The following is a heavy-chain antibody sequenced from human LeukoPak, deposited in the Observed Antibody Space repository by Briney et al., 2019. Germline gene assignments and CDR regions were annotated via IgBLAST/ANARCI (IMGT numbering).Heavy chain of an antibody. V-gene: IGHV3-23*01. CDR2: ISGSGGST. J-gene: IGHJ4*02. CDR3: AKGGYCSGGSCYTPGYFDY. Sequence: PGGSLRLSCAASGFTFSNYAMSWVRQAPGKGLEWVSAISGSGGSTYYADSVKGRFTISRDNYKNTLYLQVNSLRAEDAAVYYCAKGGYCSGGSCYTPGYFDYWGQGTLVTVSS. CDR1: GFTFSNYA. D-gene: IGHD2-15*01.